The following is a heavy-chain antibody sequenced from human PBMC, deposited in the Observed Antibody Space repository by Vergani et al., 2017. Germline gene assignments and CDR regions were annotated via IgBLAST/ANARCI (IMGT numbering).Heavy chain of an antibody. CDR1: GGSFSGYY. Sequence: QVQLQQWGAGLLKPSETLSLTCAVYGGSFSGYYWSWIRQPPGKGLEWIGEINHSGSTNYNPSLKSRVTISVDTSKNQFSLKLSSVTAADTAVYYCAREVERWLYYDFWSGPINWFDPWGQGTMVTVSS. V-gene: IGHV4-34*01. J-gene: IGHJ3*01. D-gene: IGHD3-3*01. CDR2: INHSGST. CDR3: AREVERWLYYDFWSGPINWFDP.